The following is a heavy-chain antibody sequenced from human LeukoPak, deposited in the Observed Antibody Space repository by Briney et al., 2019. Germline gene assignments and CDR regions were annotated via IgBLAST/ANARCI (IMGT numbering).Heavy chain of an antibody. Sequence: GGSLRLSRAASGFTFSNVWMSWVRQAPGKGLEWVGRIKSITDGGTEDYAAPVRGRLTISRDDPKNTLYLQMNSLKTEDTAVYYCTTSSDYEGLFDYWGQGTLVTVSS. CDR1: GFTFSNVW. V-gene: IGHV3-15*01. CDR2: IKSITDGGTE. CDR3: TTSSDYEGLFDY. D-gene: IGHD5-12*01. J-gene: IGHJ4*02.